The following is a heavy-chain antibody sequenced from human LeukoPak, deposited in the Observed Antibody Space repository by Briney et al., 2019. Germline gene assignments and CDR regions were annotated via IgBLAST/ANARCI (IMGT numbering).Heavy chain of an antibody. D-gene: IGHD3-3*01. CDR3: ARESLRIFGVVTMRYFDY. CDR2: ISSSSSTI. CDR1: GFTFSSYS. Sequence: GGSLRLSCAASGFTFSSYSMNWVRQAPGKGLEWVSYISSSSSTIYYADSVKGRFTISRDNAKNSLYLQMNSLRAEDTAVYYCARESLRIFGVVTMRYFDYWGQGTLVTVSS. V-gene: IGHV3-48*01. J-gene: IGHJ4*02.